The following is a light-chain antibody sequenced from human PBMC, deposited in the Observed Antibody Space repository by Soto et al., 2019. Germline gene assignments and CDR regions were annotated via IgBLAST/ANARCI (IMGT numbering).Light chain of an antibody. CDR1: QNITKF. CDR2: ATS. J-gene: IGKJ1*01. Sequence: DIQMTQSPSSLSASVGDRVSVTCRTSQNITKFLNWYQEKPGKAPKVLIYATSNLENGVPSRFSGSGSGTHFTLSISSLQPEDFATYYCQQTFSAPGTFGPGTRVEVK. V-gene: IGKV1-39*01. CDR3: QQTFSAPGT.